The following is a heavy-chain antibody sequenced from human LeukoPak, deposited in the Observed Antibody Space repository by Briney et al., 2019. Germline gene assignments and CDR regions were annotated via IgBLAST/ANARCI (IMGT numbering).Heavy chain of an antibody. CDR3: ARGVSGTNGVSPLPY. D-gene: IGHD2-8*01. V-gene: IGHV5-51*01. J-gene: IGHJ4*02. CDR2: IYPGDSDT. CDR1: GYSLTSYW. Sequence: GESLKISFQGSGYSLTSYWLGWVRAMPGKGLEWMGIIYPGDSDTRYSPSFQGQVTISADKATSTCYLQWSCLKASDTAMYYCARGVSGTNGVSPLPYWGQGTLVTVSS.